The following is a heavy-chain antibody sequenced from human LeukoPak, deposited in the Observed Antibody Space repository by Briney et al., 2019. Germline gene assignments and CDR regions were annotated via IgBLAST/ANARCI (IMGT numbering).Heavy chain of an antibody. Sequence: ASVKASCKASGYTFTSYGISWVRQAPGQGLEWMGWINPNSGGTNYAQKFQGRVTMTRDTSISTAYMELSRLRSDDTAVYYCARDLAGTIFGVVTPQYWGQGTLVTVSS. CDR3: ARDLAGTIFGVVTPQY. CDR1: GYTFTSYG. J-gene: IGHJ4*02. CDR2: INPNSGGT. V-gene: IGHV1-2*02. D-gene: IGHD3-3*01.